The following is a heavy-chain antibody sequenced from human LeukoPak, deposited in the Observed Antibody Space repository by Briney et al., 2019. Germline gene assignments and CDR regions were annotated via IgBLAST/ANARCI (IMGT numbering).Heavy chain of an antibody. D-gene: IGHD1-14*01. J-gene: IGHJ3*02. V-gene: IGHV3-7*05. Sequence: GGSLRLSCVVSGFTFSSYWMNWVRQAPGKGLEWVANIHEDGSDKYYVDSGKGRFTISRDNAKNSLYLQMNSLRAEDTALYYCARTLRLGTPRAFDIWGRGTVVTVSS. CDR1: GFTFSSYW. CDR3: ARTLRLGTPRAFDI. CDR2: IHEDGSDK.